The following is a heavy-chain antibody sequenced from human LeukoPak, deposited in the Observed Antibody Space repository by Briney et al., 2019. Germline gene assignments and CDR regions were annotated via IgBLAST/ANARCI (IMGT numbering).Heavy chain of an antibody. CDR1: GFTFSSYA. V-gene: IGHV3-64*01. CDR3: ARRGSGWYYFDY. CDR2: ISSGGGSS. Sequence: GGSLRLSCAASGFTFSSYAMHWVRQAPGKGLEYVSGISSGGGSSYYANSVKGRFNIYRDTSKNTLYLQMGSLRAEDMAVYYCARRGSGWYYFDYWGQGTLVTVSS. D-gene: IGHD6-19*01. J-gene: IGHJ4*02.